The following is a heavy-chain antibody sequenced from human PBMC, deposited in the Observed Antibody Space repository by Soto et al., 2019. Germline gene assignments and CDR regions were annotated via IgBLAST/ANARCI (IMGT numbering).Heavy chain of an antibody. CDR3: ANPSGYYFGLGSHDEASDM. V-gene: IGHV3-30*18. J-gene: IGHJ3*02. Sequence: QVQLVESGGGVVQPGRSLRLSCAASGFMFSGFGMHWVRQAPGKGLQWVAGISKDGSKKYYADSVKGRFTISRANSKKTLYLQMNSLRAEDTAVYYCANPSGYYFGLGSHDEASDMWGQGTGVTVFS. CDR1: GFMFSGFG. CDR2: ISKDGSKK. D-gene: IGHD3-10*01.